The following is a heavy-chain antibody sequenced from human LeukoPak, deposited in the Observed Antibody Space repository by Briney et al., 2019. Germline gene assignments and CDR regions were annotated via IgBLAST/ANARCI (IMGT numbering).Heavy chain of an antibody. CDR1: GFTFSSYS. V-gene: IGHV3-48*01. CDR2: ISSSSSTI. J-gene: IGHJ4*02. D-gene: IGHD6-6*01. CDR3: ARARGIAARPHYFDY. Sequence: GGSLRLSCAASGFTFSSYSMNWVRQAPGKGLEWVSYISSSSSTIYYADSVKGRFTISRDNAKNSLYLQMNSLRAEDTAVYYCARARGIAARPHYFDYWGQGTLVTVSS.